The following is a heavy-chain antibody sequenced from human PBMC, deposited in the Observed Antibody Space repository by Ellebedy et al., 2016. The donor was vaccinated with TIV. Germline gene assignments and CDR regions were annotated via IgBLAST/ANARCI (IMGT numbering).Heavy chain of an antibody. J-gene: IGHJ3*02. CDR2: FDPEDGET. V-gene: IGHV1-24*01. CDR1: GYTLTELS. D-gene: IGHD7-27*01. Sequence: ASVKVSXXVSGYTLTELSMHWVRQAPGKGLEWMGGFDPEDGETIYAQKFQGRVTMTEDTSTDTAYMELSSLRSEDTAVYYCATDSGDWGLGGATDAFDIWGQGTMVTVSS. CDR3: ATDSGDWGLGGATDAFDI.